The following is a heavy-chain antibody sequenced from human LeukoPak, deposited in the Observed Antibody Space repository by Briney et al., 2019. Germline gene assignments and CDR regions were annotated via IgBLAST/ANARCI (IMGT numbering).Heavy chain of an antibody. CDR2: VNPSGGSA. Sequence: ASVKVSCKASGYTFTSYYMHWVRQAPGQGLEWMGIVNPSGGSASYAQKFQGRVTMTRDMSTSTVYMELSSLRSEDTAVYYCARGGPDQLLPFDIWGQGTMVTVSS. D-gene: IGHD2-2*01. CDR1: GYTFTSYY. J-gene: IGHJ3*02. V-gene: IGHV1-46*01. CDR3: ARGGPDQLLPFDI.